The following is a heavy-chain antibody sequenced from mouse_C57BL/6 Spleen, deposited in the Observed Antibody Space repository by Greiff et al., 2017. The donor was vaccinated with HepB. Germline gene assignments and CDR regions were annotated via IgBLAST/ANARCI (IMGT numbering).Heavy chain of an antibody. CDR3: AREDIYYYGSSHWYFDV. V-gene: IGHV1-55*01. CDR2: IYPGSGST. D-gene: IGHD1-1*01. CDR1: GYTFTSYW. J-gene: IGHJ1*03. Sequence: QVQLQQPGAELVKPGASVKMSCKASGYTFTSYWITWVKQRPGQGLEWIGDIYPGSGSTNYNEKFKSKATLTVDTSSSTAYMQLSSLTSEDSAVYYCAREDIYYYGSSHWYFDVWGTGTTVTVSS.